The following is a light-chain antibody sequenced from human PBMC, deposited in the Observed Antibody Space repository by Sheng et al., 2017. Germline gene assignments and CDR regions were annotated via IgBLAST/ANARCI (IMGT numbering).Light chain of an antibody. CDR3: QQFHNLPPT. Sequence: EIVLTQSPGTLSLSPGERATLSCRASQSVSSSYLAWYHQKPGQAPRLLIYGASSRATGIPDRFSGSGSGTDFTLTISRLEPEDFAVYYCQQFHNLPPTFGPGTIVDIK. J-gene: IGKJ3*01. CDR2: GAS. V-gene: IGKV3-20*01. CDR1: QSVSSSY.